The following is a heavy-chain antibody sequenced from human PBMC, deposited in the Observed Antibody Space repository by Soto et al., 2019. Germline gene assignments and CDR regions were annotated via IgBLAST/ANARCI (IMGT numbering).Heavy chain of an antibody. Sequence: GESLKISCKGSGFSFTSYWIAWVRQMPGKGLEWMGIIYPGDSDIRYSPSFQGQVTFSADKSIRTAYLQWTSLKASDTAIYYCARPGTVTKSHRDAFDLWGQGTMVTVSS. V-gene: IGHV5-51*01. D-gene: IGHD4-17*01. CDR1: GFSFTSYW. J-gene: IGHJ3*01. CDR3: ARPGTVTKSHRDAFDL. CDR2: IYPGDSDI.